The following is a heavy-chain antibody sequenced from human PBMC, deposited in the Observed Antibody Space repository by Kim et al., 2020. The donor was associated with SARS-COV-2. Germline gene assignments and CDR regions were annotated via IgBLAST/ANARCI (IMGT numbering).Heavy chain of an antibody. CDR2: ISGSGGST. CDR1: GFTFSSYA. J-gene: IGHJ6*02. Sequence: GGSLRLSCAASGFTFSSYAMSWVRQAPGKGLEWVSAISGSGGSTYYADSVKGRFTISRDNSKNTLYLQMNSLRAEDTAVYYCAKDLKVGGGYSGYDLEIYYYYGMDVWGQGTTVTVSS. D-gene: IGHD5-12*01. CDR3: AKDLKVGGGYSGYDLEIYYYYGMDV. V-gene: IGHV3-23*01.